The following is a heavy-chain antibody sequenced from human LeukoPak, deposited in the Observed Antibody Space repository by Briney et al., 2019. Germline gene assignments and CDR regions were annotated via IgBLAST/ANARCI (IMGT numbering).Heavy chain of an antibody. CDR2: IYPGDSDT. CDR3: ALGCNYGRKAFDY. D-gene: IGHD3-10*01. CDR1: GYSFTSYW. V-gene: IGHV5-51*01. Sequence: GESLKISCEGSGYSFTSYWIAWVRQMPGKGQEWMGIIYPGDSDTRYSPSFQGQVTISADKSISTAYLQWSSLKASDTAMYYCALGCNYGRKAFDYWGQGTLVTVSS. J-gene: IGHJ4*02.